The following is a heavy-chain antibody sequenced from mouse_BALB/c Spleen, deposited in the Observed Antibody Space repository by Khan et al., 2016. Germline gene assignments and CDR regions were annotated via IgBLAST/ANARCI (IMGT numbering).Heavy chain of an antibody. CDR3: ASYYAHAGGNYVDY. CDR2: ISYSGST. V-gene: IGHV3-2*02. Sequence: EVQLQESGPGLVKPSQSLSLTCTVTGYSITSDYAWNWIRQFPGNKLEWMGYISYSGSTSYNPSLKSRISITRDTSKNQFFLQLNSVTTEDTATYYRASYYAHAGGNYVDYWGQGTTLTVSS. CDR1: GYSITSDYA. J-gene: IGHJ2*01. D-gene: IGHD1-1*02.